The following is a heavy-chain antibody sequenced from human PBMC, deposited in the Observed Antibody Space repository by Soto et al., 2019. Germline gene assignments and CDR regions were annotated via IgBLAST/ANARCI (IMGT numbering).Heavy chain of an antibody. Sequence: EVQLVETGGGLIQPGGSLSLSCAASGFTVSSNYMNWVRQAPGKGLEWLSIIYSDATTYYADSVKGRFTISRDNFKNTLYLQMNNLRAEDTAVYYCAILSNWGQGTLVTVSS. V-gene: IGHV3-53*02. CDR3: AILSN. D-gene: IGHD6-6*01. J-gene: IGHJ4*02. CDR1: GFTVSSNY. CDR2: IYSDATT.